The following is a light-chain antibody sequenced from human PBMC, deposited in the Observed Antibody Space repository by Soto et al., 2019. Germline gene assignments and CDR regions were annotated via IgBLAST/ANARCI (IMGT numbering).Light chain of an antibody. J-gene: IGLJ2*01. Sequence: QSVLTQPASVSGSPGQSITISCTGTSSDVGGYNYVSWYQQHPGKAPKLMIYDVSNRPSGVSNRFSGSKSGNTASLTISGFRAEAEADYDCSSYTSTSTVVFGGGTKLTVL. CDR1: SSDVGGYNY. V-gene: IGLV2-14*01. CDR2: DVS. CDR3: SSYTSTSTVV.